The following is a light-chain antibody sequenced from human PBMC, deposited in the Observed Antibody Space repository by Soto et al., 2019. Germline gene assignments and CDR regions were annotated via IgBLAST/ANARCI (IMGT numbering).Light chain of an antibody. CDR1: QSVSSSY. CDR3: QQYGSSPRT. Sequence: IALTQSPGTPSLSPGDRATLSCRASQSVSSSYLAWYQQKPAQAPRLLIYGASSRATGIPDRFIGSGSGTDFTLTISRLEPEDFAVYYCQQYGSSPRTFGQGTKVDIK. J-gene: IGKJ1*01. CDR2: GAS. V-gene: IGKV3-20*01.